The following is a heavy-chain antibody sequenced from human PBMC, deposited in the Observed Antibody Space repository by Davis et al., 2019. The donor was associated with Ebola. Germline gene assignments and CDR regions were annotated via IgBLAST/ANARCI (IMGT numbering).Heavy chain of an antibody. D-gene: IGHD3-3*01. CDR2: ISGSGGST. CDR3: AKSGLSFGVVKYHYGMDV. Sequence: GGSLRLSCAASGFTFSSYWMSWVRQAPGKGLEWVSAISGSGGSTYYADSVKGRFTISRDNSKKPLYLQMNSLRAEDTAVYYCAKSGLSFGVVKYHYGMDVWGKGTTVTVSS. V-gene: IGHV3-23*01. CDR1: GFTFSSYW. J-gene: IGHJ6*04.